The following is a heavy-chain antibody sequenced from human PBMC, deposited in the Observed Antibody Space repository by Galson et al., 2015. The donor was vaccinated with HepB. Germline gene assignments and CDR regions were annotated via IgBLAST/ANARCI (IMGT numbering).Heavy chain of an antibody. CDR1: GYTFTGYY. Sequence: VKVSCKASGYTFTGYYMHWVRQAPGQGLEWMGWINPNSGGTNYAQKFQGRVTMTRDTSISTAYMELSRLRSDDTAVYYCARDSEDCGGDCYNYYYYGMDVWGQGTTVTV. CDR3: ARDSEDCGGDCYNYYYYGMDV. V-gene: IGHV1-2*02. CDR2: INPNSGGT. D-gene: IGHD2-21*02. J-gene: IGHJ6*02.